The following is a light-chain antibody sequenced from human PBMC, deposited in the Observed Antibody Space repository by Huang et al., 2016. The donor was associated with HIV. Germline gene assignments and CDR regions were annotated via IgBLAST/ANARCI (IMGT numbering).Light chain of an antibody. V-gene: IGKV1-39*01. Sequence: DIQMTQSPSSLSASIGDRVTITCRASQRISRYLNWYQQKPGKAPKLLIFGASNLQSGVPSRISGSGAGTEFTLTISSLQPEDFASYYCQQSHSTSAWTFGQGTKVEIK. CDR2: GAS. CDR1: QRISRY. CDR3: QQSHSTSAWT. J-gene: IGKJ1*01.